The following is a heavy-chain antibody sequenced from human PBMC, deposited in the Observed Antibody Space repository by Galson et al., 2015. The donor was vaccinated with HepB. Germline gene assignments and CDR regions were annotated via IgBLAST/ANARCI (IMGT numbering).Heavy chain of an antibody. Sequence: SVKVSCKASEGTFSSYAISWVRQAPGQGLEWMGGIIPIFGTANYAQKFQGRVTITADESTSTAYMELSSLRSEDTAVYYCARVGSGEYCSGGSCLFFDYWGQGTLVTVSS. V-gene: IGHV1-69*13. CDR2: IIPIFGTA. CDR3: ARVGSGEYCSGGSCLFFDY. D-gene: IGHD2-15*01. CDR1: EGTFSSYA. J-gene: IGHJ4*02.